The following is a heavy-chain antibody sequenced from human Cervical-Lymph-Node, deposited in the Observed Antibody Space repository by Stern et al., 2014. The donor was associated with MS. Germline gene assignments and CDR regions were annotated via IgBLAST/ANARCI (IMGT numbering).Heavy chain of an antibody. V-gene: IGHV1-2*02. CDR1: GYTFDGYY. CDR3: AKGVPAYSSSPNFDY. CDR2: INPHSGVT. J-gene: IGHJ4*02. Sequence: QVQLVESGAEVKKPGASVKVSCKASGYTFDGYYIHWVRQASGQGLEWMGWINPHSGVTDYAQKFQGRVTMTRDTSISTAYMDLSSLRFDDTAVYYCAKGVPAYSSSPNFDYWGQGSLVSVSS. D-gene: IGHD6-6*01.